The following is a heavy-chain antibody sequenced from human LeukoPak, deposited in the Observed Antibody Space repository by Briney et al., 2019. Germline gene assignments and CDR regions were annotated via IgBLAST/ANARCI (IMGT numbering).Heavy chain of an antibody. CDR1: GGSISSGSYY. D-gene: IGHD5-18*01. CDR3: ASGYGYGFADVLFDY. V-gene: IGHV4-61*02. CDR2: IYTSGST. Sequence: SETLSLTCTVSGGSISSGSYYWSWIRQPAGKGLEWIGRIYTSGSTNYNPSLKSRVTISVDTSKNQFSLKLSSVTAADTAVYYCASGYGYGFADVLFDYWGQGTLVTVSS. J-gene: IGHJ4*02.